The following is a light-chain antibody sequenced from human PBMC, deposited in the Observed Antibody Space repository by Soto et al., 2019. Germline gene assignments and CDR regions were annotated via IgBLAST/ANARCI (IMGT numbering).Light chain of an antibody. V-gene: IGKV3-15*01. CDR3: QQYNNWPTIT. CDR1: QIFSST. J-gene: IGKJ5*01. CDR2: GAS. Sequence: EVVLTQSPGTLSWSPGERATLSCRASQIFSSTSLAWYQQKPGQAPRLLIYGASTRATNIPARFSGSGSGTEFTLTISSLQSEDFAVYYCQQYNNWPTITFGQGTRLEIK.